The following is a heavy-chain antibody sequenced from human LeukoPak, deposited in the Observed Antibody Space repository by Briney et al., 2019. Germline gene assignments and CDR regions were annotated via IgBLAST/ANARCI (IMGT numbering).Heavy chain of an antibody. Sequence: ASVKVSCKASGYTFTSYYMHWVRQAPGQGLEWMGIINPSGGSTSYAQKFQGRVTMTRDTSTSTVYMELSSLRSEDTAVYYCARERLVVTATPAEYFQHWGQGTLVTVSS. CDR3: ARERLVVTATPAEYFQH. CDR1: GYTFTSYY. D-gene: IGHD2-21*02. V-gene: IGHV1-46*01. J-gene: IGHJ1*01. CDR2: INPSGGST.